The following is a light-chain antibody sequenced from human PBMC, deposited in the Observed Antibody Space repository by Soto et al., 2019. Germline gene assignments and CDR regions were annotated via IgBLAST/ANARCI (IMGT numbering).Light chain of an antibody. Sequence: NFMLTQPHSVSSSPGQTITISCTGTGGKIASNYVQWYQQRPGSAPTPVIYDDNQRPSGVPDRFSASIDTSTNSASLVISGLKIEDEADYYCQSYDITAFYVFGTGTKLTVL. CDR3: QSYDITAFYV. V-gene: IGLV6-57*02. J-gene: IGLJ1*01. CDR1: GGKIASNY. CDR2: DDN.